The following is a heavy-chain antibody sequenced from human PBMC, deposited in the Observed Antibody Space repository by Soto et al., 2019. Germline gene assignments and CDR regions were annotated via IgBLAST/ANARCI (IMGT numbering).Heavy chain of an antibody. CDR2: IHPSGGGS. J-gene: IGHJ4*02. V-gene: IGHV1-46*03. Sequence: ASVKVSCKASGYTYYLHWVRQAPGQGLEWMGIIHPSGGGSTYAQKFLGRVTMTRDTSTSTVFMELSSLRSADTAVYYCARGGHIAVVTASFDYWGQGTLVTVS. CDR3: ARGGHIAVVTASFDY. CDR1: GYTYY. D-gene: IGHD2-21*02.